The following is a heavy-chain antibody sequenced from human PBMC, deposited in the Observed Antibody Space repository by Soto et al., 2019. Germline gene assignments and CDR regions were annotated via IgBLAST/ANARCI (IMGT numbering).Heavy chain of an antibody. J-gene: IGHJ6*02. Sequence: QVQLVQSGAEVKKPGASVKVSCKASGYTFTSYGISWVRQAPGQGLEWMGWISAYNGNTNYAQKLQGRVTMTTDTSTSTAYMERRSLRSDDTAVYYCARDSYIAAADNYYYYGMDVWGQGTTVTVSS. CDR3: ARDSYIAAADNYYYYGMDV. D-gene: IGHD6-13*01. CDR2: ISAYNGNT. V-gene: IGHV1-18*01. CDR1: GYTFTSYG.